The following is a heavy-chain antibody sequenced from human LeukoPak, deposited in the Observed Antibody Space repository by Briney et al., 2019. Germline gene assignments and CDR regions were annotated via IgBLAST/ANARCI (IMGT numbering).Heavy chain of an antibody. CDR3: ARGTLWFGAFDY. J-gene: IGHJ4*02. D-gene: IGHD3-10*01. Sequence: SETLSLTCTVSGGSISSGSYYWSWIRQPAGKGLEWIGRIYTSGSTKYNPSLKSRVTISVDTSKNQFSLKLSSVTAADTAVYYCARGTLWFGAFDYWGQGTLVTVSS. V-gene: IGHV4-61*02. CDR2: IYTSGST. CDR1: GGSISSGSYY.